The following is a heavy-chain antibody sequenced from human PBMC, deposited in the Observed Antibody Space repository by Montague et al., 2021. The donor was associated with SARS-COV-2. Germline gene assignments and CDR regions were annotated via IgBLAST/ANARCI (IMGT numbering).Heavy chain of an antibody. V-gene: IGHV4-39*02. J-gene: IGHJ5*02. CDR2: IYYSGST. CDR1: GGSISSSSYY. CDR3: ARRSYDIVTGYSIPNWFDP. Sequence: SETLSLTCTVSGGSISSSSYYWGWHRQPPGKGLEWNGSIYYSGSTYYNPSLKSRVSISVDTSKNHFSLKLSSVTAADTAVCYCARRSYDIVTGYSIPNWFDPWGQGTLVTVSS. D-gene: IGHD3-9*01.